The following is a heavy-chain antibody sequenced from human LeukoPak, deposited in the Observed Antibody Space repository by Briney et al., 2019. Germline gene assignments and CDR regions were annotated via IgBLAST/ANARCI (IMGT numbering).Heavy chain of an antibody. CDR3: ARRLGIIARRPDFDY. J-gene: IGHJ4*02. D-gene: IGHD3-10*01. Sequence: SETLSLTCTVSGGSXXSYXWSWIRQPXXXXXXXXXYIYYSGSTNYNPSLKSRVTISVDTSKNQFSLKLSSVTAADTAVYYCARRLGIIARRPDFDYWGQGTLVTVSS. CDR2: IYYSGST. V-gene: IGHV4-59*12. CDR1: GGSXXSYX.